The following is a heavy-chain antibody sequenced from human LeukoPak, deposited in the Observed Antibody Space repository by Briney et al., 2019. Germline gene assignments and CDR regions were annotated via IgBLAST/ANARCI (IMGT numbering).Heavy chain of an antibody. J-gene: IGHJ4*02. Sequence: SETLSLTCTVSGGSISSYYWSWIRQPPGKGLEWIGYIYYSGSTNYNPSLKSRVTISVDTSKNQFSLKLSSVTAADTAVYYCARGVAIFGVVIPAPFDYWGQGTLVTVSS. CDR3: ARGVAIFGVVIPAPFDY. V-gene: IGHV4-59*01. D-gene: IGHD3-3*01. CDR2: IYYSGST. CDR1: GGSISSYY.